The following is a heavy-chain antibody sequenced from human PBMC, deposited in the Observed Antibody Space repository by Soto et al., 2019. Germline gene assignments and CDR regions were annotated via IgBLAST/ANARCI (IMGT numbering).Heavy chain of an antibody. D-gene: IGHD3-10*01. Sequence: SETLSLTCTVSGGSISSYYWSWIRQPPGTGLEWIGYIYYSGSTNYNHSLKSRVTISVDTSKNQFSLKLSSVTAADTAVDYCARDQSLWLGEGYYYSYGMDVWGQGTTVTVSS. V-gene: IGHV4-59*01. CDR1: GGSISSYY. CDR3: ARDQSLWLGEGYYYSYGMDV. J-gene: IGHJ6*02. CDR2: IYYSGST.